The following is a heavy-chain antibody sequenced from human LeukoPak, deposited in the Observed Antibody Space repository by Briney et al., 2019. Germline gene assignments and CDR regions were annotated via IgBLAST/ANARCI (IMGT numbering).Heavy chain of an antibody. D-gene: IGHD3-22*01. CDR1: GYTFTSYA. CDR3: AREALSNYYDSSGYYFDY. V-gene: IGHV7-4-1*02. CDR2: INTNTGNP. Sequence: GASVKVSCKASGYTFTSYAMNWVRQAPGQGLEWMGWINTNTGNPTYAQGFTGRFVFSLDTSVSTAYLQISSLKAEDTAVYYCAREALSNYYDSSGYYFDYWGLGTLVTVSS. J-gene: IGHJ4*02.